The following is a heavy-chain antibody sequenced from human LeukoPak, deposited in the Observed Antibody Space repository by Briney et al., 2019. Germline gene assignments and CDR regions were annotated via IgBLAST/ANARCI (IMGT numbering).Heavy chain of an antibody. CDR1: GFTVSSNY. Sequence: GGSLRLSCAASGFTVSSNYMSWVRQAPGKGLEWVSVIYSGGSTYYADSVKGRFTISRDNPKNTLYLQMNSLRAEDTAVYYCARDSSGDALDIWGHGTVVTVSS. CDR3: ARDSSGDALDI. J-gene: IGHJ3*02. V-gene: IGHV3-53*01. CDR2: IYSGGST.